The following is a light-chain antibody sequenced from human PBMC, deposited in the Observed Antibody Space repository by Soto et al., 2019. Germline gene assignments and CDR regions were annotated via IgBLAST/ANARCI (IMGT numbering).Light chain of an antibody. CDR3: AAWDDSLNGVV. CDR2: SNN. J-gene: IGLJ2*01. V-gene: IGLV1-44*01. CDR1: SSNIGSNT. Sequence: QSVLTQPPSASGTPGQRVTISCSGSSSNIGSNTVNWYQHLPGTAPKLLIYSNNQRPSGVPDRFSGSNSGTSASLAISGLQSEDETDYYCAAWDDSLNGVVFGGGTKLTVL.